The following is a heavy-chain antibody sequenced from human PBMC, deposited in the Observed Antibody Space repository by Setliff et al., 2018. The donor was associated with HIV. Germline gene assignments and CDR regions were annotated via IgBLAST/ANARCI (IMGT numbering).Heavy chain of an antibody. CDR2: ISYSGST. J-gene: IGHJ3*02. V-gene: IGHV4-59*01. D-gene: IGHD4-17*01. CDR1: GGSISSYY. CDR3: ATFFPTTPLGTFDI. Sequence: SETLSLTCTVSGGSISSYYWSWIRQPPGKGLEWIGYISYSGSTNYNPSLRSRVTLSVKTSKNQFSLKLNSVTAADTAVYYCATFFPTTPLGTFDIWGQGTLVTVSS.